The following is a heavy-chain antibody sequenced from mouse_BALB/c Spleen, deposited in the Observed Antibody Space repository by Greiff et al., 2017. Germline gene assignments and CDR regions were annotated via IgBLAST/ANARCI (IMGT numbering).Heavy chain of an antibody. CDR1: GFTFSSYG. J-gene: IGHJ3*01. CDR3: ARDRGTGTFAY. D-gene: IGHD4-1*01. V-gene: IGHV5-6-3*01. CDR2: INSNGGST. Sequence: EVQLVESGGGLVEPGGSLKLSCAASGFTFSSYGMSWVRQTPDKRLELVATINSNGGSTYYPDSVKGRFTISTDNAKNTLYRQMSSLKSEDTAMYYCARDRGTGTFAYWGQGTLVTVSA.